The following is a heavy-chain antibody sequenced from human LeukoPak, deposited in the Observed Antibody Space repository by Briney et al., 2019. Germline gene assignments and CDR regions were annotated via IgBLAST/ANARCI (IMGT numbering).Heavy chain of an antibody. V-gene: IGHV3-7*05. D-gene: IGHD6-13*01. CDR2: IKQDGSEK. CDR3: ARYSSSWHAYDI. Sequence: PGESLRLSCAASGFTFSSYWMSWVRQAPGKGLQWVANIKQDGSEKYYVDSVKGRFTISRDNAKNSLSLQMNSLRAEDTAVYYCARYSSSWHAYDIWGQGTMATVPA. CDR1: GFTFSSYW. J-gene: IGHJ3*02.